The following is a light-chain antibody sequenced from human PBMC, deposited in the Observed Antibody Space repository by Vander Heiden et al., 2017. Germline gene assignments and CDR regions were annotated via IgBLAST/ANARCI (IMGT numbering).Light chain of an antibody. CDR3: QSSDSSLSGSFV. CDR2: GSN. V-gene: IGLV1-40*01. Sequence: QSVLTQPRSVSGAPGQRVTISCTGSSSNIGAGYDVHWYQQLPGRAPKLLIYGSNNRPSGVPDRFSGSKSGPSASLAITGLQAEDEGNYYCQSSDSSLSGSFVFGTGTKVTVL. CDR1: SSNIGAGYD. J-gene: IGLJ1*01.